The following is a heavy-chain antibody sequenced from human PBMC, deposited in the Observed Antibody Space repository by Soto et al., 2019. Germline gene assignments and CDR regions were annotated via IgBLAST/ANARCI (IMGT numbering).Heavy chain of an antibody. CDR1: GGTFSSYA. CDR3: ASTTYSSSYYYYYYGMDV. Sequence: SVKVSCKASGGTFSSYAISWVRQAPGQGLEWMGGIIPIFGTANYAQKFQGRVTITADESTSTAYMELSSLRSEDTAVYYCASTTYSSSYYYYYYGMDVWGQGTTVTVSS. D-gene: IGHD6-6*01. CDR2: IIPIFGTA. J-gene: IGHJ6*02. V-gene: IGHV1-69*13.